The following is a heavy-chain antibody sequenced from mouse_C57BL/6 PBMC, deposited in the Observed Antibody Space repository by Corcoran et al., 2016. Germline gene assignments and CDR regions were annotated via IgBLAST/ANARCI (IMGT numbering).Heavy chain of an antibody. CDR1: GYTFTDYY. D-gene: IGHD1-1*01. CDR2: INPNNGGT. Sequence: EVQLQQSGPELVKPGASVKISCKASGYTFTDYYMNWVKQSHGKSLEWIGDINPNNGGTSYNQKFKGKATLTVDKSSSTAYMELRSLTSEDSAVYYCARRGAYDYYEGYWGQGTSVTVSS. J-gene: IGHJ4*01. V-gene: IGHV1-26*01. CDR3: ARRGAYDYYEGY.